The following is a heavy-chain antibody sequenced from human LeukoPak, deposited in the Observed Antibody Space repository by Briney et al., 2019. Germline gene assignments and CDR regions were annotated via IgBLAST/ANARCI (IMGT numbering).Heavy chain of an antibody. V-gene: IGHV4-39*01. Sequence: SETLSLTCTVSGVSISSSSYYWGWIRQPPGKGLEWIGSIYYSGSTYYNPSLKSRVTISVDTSKNQFSLKLSSVTAADTAVYYCARRTRYDFWSGLLLDYWGQGTLVTVSS. CDR3: ARRTRYDFWSGLLLDY. J-gene: IGHJ4*02. D-gene: IGHD3-3*01. CDR1: GVSISSSSYY. CDR2: IYYSGST.